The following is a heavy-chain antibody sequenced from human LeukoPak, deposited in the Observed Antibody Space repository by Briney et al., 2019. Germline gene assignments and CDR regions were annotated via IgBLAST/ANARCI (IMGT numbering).Heavy chain of an antibody. J-gene: IGHJ3*02. V-gene: IGHV3-23*01. Sequence: PGGSLRLSCAASGFTFSSYGMSWVRQAPGKGLEWVSGISSIDGSTYYADSVKGRFTISRDNSKNTLYLQMNSLRAEDTAVYYCAKGTLRYYHDSSGLGRDAFDIWGQGTMVTVSS. CDR2: ISSIDGST. CDR1: GFTFSSYG. CDR3: AKGTLRYYHDSSGLGRDAFDI. D-gene: IGHD3-22*01.